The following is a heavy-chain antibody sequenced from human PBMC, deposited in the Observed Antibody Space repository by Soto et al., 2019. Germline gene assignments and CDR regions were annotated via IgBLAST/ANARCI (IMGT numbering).Heavy chain of an antibody. J-gene: IGHJ4*02. Sequence: GGSLRLSCVASGINLVNHAMTWVRQAPGKGLEWVSTVSETGTVTYYADSVKGRFTISRDNSRNTLYLQLNNLRAEDTAVYYCVTGSSGTRGEDFWGPGALVTVSS. CDR1: GINLVNHA. D-gene: IGHD3-16*01. CDR3: VTGSSGTRGEDF. CDR2: VSETGTVT. V-gene: IGHV3-23*01.